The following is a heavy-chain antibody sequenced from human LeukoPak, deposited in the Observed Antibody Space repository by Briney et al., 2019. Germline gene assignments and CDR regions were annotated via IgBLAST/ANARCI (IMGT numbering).Heavy chain of an antibody. CDR1: GGSISSGSYY. CDR2: LYTSGST. V-gene: IGHV4-61*02. D-gene: IGHD5-24*01. Sequence: SGTLSLTCTVSGGSISSGSYYWSWIRQPAGKGLEWIGRLYTSGSTNYNPSLKSRVTISVDTSKNQFSLKLSSVTAADTAVYYCASARDGYNWSYWGQGILVTVSS. J-gene: IGHJ4*02. CDR3: ASARDGYNWSY.